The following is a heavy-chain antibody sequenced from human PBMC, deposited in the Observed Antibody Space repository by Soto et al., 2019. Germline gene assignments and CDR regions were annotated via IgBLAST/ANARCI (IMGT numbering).Heavy chain of an antibody. D-gene: IGHD3-10*01. Sequence: EVQLLESGGGLVQPGGSLRLSCAASGFTFNNYAMTWVRQAPGKGLXXXSGIRGGGDTTSYADSVKGRFTVSRDGSKNTLYLQMSSLRAEDTALYYCAKGRGGSGSLTPRVDFWGQGTLVTVSS. CDR1: GFTFNNYA. CDR2: IRGGGDTT. V-gene: IGHV3-23*01. J-gene: IGHJ4*02. CDR3: AKGRGGSGSLTPRVDF.